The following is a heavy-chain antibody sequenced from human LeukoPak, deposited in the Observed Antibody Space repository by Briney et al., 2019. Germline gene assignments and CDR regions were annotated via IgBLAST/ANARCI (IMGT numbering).Heavy chain of an antibody. V-gene: IGHV4-34*01. CDR3: AFGSDSSGYAYYYYYGMGV. Sequence: PSETLSLTCAVYGGSFSGYYWSWIRQPPGKGLEWIGEINHSGSTNYNPSLKSRVTISVDNSKNQFSLKLSSVTAADTAVYYCAFGSDSSGYAYYYYYGMGVWGQGTTVTVSS. D-gene: IGHD3-22*01. CDR2: INHSGST. J-gene: IGHJ6*02. CDR1: GGSFSGYY.